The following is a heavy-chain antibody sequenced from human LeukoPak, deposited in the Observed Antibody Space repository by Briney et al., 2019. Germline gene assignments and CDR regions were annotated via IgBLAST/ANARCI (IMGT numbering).Heavy chain of an antibody. V-gene: IGHV3-9*01. CDR3: AKALYYYGSGSYIGNFDY. D-gene: IGHD3-10*01. CDR2: ISWNSGSI. J-gene: IGHJ4*02. CDR1: GFTFDDYA. Sequence: PGRSLRLSCAASGFTFDDYAMHWVRQAPGKGLEWVSGISWNSGSIGYADSVKGRFTISRDNAKNSLYLQMNSLRAEDTALYYCAKALYYYGSGSYIGNFDYWGQGTLVTVSS.